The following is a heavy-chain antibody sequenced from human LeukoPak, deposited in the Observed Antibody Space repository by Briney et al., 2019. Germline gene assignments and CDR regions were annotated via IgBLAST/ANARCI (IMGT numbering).Heavy chain of an antibody. Sequence: GASVKVSCKASGYTFTSYAMNWVRQAPGQGLEWMGWINTNTGNPTYAQGFTGRFVFSLDTSVSTAYLQISSLKAEDTAVYYCARAGIAAAPKYFQHWGQGTLVTVSS. J-gene: IGHJ1*01. D-gene: IGHD6-13*01. CDR3: ARAGIAAAPKYFQH. V-gene: IGHV7-4-1*02. CDR1: GYTFTSYA. CDR2: INTNTGNP.